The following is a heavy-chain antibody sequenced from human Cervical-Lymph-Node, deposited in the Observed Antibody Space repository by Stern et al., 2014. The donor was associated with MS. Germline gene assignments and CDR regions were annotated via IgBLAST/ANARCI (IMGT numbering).Heavy chain of an antibody. CDR1: GDSISSYTHY. Sequence: QLQLQESGPGLVKPSETLSLTCAVSGDSISSYTHYWAWIRQPPGKGLEWRGIVYSRAATYNNPSLKTPVTISVDTPKNHFSLGLNAVTAADTAVYYCAKYACTGAACPFDLWGQGTLVTVSS. J-gene: IGHJ4*02. D-gene: IGHD2-8*02. V-gene: IGHV4-39*02. CDR2: VYSRAAT. CDR3: AKYACTGAACPFDL.